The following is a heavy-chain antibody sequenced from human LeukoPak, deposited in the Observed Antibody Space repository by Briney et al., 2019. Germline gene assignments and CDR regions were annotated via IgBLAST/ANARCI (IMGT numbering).Heavy chain of an antibody. CDR3: ARPIVVVPLRAFDI. J-gene: IGHJ3*02. V-gene: IGHV4-34*01. CDR1: GGSFSIYY. Sequence: NPSETLPLTCTVSGGSFSIYYWSWIRQPPGKGLEWIGEINHSGSTNYNPSLKSRVTISVDTSKNQFSLKLSSVTAADTAVYYCARPIVVVPLRAFDIWGQGTMVTVSS. CDR2: INHSGST. D-gene: IGHD2-21*01.